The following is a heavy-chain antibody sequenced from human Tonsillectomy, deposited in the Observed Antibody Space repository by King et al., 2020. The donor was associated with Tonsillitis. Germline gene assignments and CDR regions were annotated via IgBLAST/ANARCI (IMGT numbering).Heavy chain of an antibody. CDR1: GFTFWNYG. D-gene: IGHD4-11*01. Sequence: VQLVESGGRLVQPGGSLRLSCAASGFTFWNYGMSWVRQAPGKGLEWVSVVSGSGGTTYYADSVKGRFTISRDNSNDTLYLHMNNLTGEDTAVYYCAGSGEGLTTVTTDWGQGTLVSVSS. J-gene: IGHJ4*02. V-gene: IGHV3-23*04. CDR3: AGSGEGLTTVTTD. CDR2: VSGSGGTT.